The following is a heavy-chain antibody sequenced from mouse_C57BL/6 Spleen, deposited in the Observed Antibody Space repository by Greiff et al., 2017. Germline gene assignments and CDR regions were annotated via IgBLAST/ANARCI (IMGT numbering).Heavy chain of an antibody. Sequence: QVQLQQSGAELVKPGASVKISCKASGYAFSSYWMNWVKQRPGKGLEWIGQIYPGDGDTNYNGKFKGKATLTADKSSSTAYMQTSRLTSEDSAYYFGARYGNYAADYWGQGTTLTVSS. D-gene: IGHD2-10*02. V-gene: IGHV1-80*01. CDR3: ARYGNYAADY. CDR2: IYPGDGDT. J-gene: IGHJ2*01. CDR1: GYAFSSYW.